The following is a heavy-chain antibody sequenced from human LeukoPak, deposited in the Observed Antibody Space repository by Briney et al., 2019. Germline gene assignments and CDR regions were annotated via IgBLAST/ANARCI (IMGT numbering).Heavy chain of an antibody. CDR3: ARAAYDLLTAYYLKYFDL. CDR2: IIPIFGTT. V-gene: IGHV1-69*01. CDR1: GGTFSSYA. Sequence: SVKVSCKTSGGTFSSYAISWVRQAPGQGLEWMGGIIPIFGTTNYAQKFQGRVTLTADESTSTAYMELSSLRSEDTAVYYCARAAYDLLTAYYLKYFDLWGRGTLVTVDS. J-gene: IGHJ2*01. D-gene: IGHD3-9*01.